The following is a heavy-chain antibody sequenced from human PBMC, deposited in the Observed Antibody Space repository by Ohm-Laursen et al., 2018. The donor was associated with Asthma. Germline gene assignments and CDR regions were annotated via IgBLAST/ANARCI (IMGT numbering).Heavy chain of an antibody. Sequence: GSSVKVSCNASRGTFSSYAISWVRQAPGQGLEWMGGIIPIFGTANYAQKFQGRVTITADESTSTAYMELSSLRSEDTAVYYCATSTVTYYYYYGMDVWGQGTTVTVSS. CDR1: RGTFSSYA. CDR3: ATSTVTYYYYYGMDV. V-gene: IGHV1-69*01. D-gene: IGHD4-11*01. J-gene: IGHJ6*02. CDR2: IIPIFGTA.